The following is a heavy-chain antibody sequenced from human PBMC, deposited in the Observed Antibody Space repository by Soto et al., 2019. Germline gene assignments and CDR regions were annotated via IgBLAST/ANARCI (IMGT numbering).Heavy chain of an antibody. J-gene: IGHJ6*02. D-gene: IGHD2-21*02. CDR1: GFTFSSYG. Sequence: GGSLRLSCAASGFTFSSYGMHWVRQAPGKGLEWVAVISYDGSNKYYADSVKGRFTISRDNSKNTLYLQMNSLRAEDTAVYYCAKDNQPLLTPIGGMDVWGQGTTVTVSS. V-gene: IGHV3-30*18. CDR3: AKDNQPLLTPIGGMDV. CDR2: ISYDGSNK.